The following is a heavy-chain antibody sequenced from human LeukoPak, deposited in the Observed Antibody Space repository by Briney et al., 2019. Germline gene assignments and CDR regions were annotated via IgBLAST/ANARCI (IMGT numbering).Heavy chain of an antibody. V-gene: IGHV4-34*01. CDR1: GWSFNDYY. Sequence: PSETLSLTCAVYGWSFNDYYWNWIRQPPGKGLEWIGEINARGGASYNPSLKSRVTISVDTSKKQFSLRLTSMIAADTALHYCARGQVPAARGYNWFDPWGQGTLVTVSS. J-gene: IGHJ5*02. CDR2: INARGGA. D-gene: IGHD2-2*01. CDR3: ARGQVPAARGYNWFDP.